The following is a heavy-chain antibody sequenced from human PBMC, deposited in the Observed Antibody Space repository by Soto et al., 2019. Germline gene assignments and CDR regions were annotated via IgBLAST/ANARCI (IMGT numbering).Heavy chain of an antibody. V-gene: IGHV4-30-2*01. CDR2: ISHSETT. Sequence: QLQLQESGSGLVKPSQTLSLTCTVSLDSISSGAYSWSWIRQPPGKGLEWIGYISHSETTSYNPSLESRVTISVDRSNNQFSLRLNSLTAADTAVYYCARDGAWRGFDVWGQGTAATVSS. D-gene: IGHD1-26*01. J-gene: IGHJ6*02. CDR1: LDSISSGAYS. CDR3: ARDGAWRGFDV.